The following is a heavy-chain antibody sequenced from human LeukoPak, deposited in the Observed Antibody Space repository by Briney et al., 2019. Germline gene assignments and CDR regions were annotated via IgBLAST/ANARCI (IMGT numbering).Heavy chain of an antibody. J-gene: IGHJ4*02. D-gene: IGHD3-10*01. CDR1: GFTFTSYG. Sequence: PGGSLRLSCAASGFTFTSYGMNWVRQAPGKGLEWVAFIRYDGSKKYSADSVKGRFTISRDNSKNTLYLQMNSLRDEDTAVHYCAKDYNRAYYYGSGFDYWGQGTLVTVSS. CDR3: AKDYNRAYYYGSGFDY. V-gene: IGHV3-30*02. CDR2: IRYDGSKK.